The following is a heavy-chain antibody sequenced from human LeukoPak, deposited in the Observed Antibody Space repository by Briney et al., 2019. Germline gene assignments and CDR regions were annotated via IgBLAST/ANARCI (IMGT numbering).Heavy chain of an antibody. D-gene: IGHD3-22*01. J-gene: IGHJ4*02. V-gene: IGHV1-2*02. Sequence: ASVKVSCKASGYTFTGYYMHWVRQAPGQGLEWMGWINPNSGGTNYAQKFQGRVTMTRDTSISTAYMELSRLRSDDTAVYYCTTDIPPGYNYDSSGYYRYWGQGTLVTVSS. CDR1: GYTFTGYY. CDR2: INPNSGGT. CDR3: TTDIPPGYNYDSSGYYRY.